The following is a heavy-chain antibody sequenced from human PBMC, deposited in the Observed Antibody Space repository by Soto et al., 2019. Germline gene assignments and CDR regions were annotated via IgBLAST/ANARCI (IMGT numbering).Heavy chain of an antibody. V-gene: IGHV3-23*01. CDR3: AKFGMATTKRSPPYYIDY. D-gene: IGHD1-1*01. CDR2: ISGSGGGT. Sequence: GGSLRLSCAASGFTLSSYAMSWVRQAPGKGLEWVSSISGSGGGTYYADSVKGRFTFSRDNSKNTLYLQMNSLRAEDTAVYYCAKFGMATTKRSPPYYIDYWGQGALVTVSS. CDR1: GFTLSSYA. J-gene: IGHJ4*02.